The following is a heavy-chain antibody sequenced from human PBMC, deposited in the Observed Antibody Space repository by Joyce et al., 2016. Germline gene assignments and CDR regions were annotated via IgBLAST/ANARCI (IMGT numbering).Heavy chain of an antibody. Sequence: QVHLQESGPGLVKPSQTLSLTCTVSGDSISSGSYFWSWIRQPAGKGLEWIGRVYASGSTSYNPSLNSRVTMSIDTSRNQFSLKLSSVTASDTAVYYCARTDYSTSSRYFDPWGQGTLVTVSS. V-gene: IGHV4-61*02. CDR3: ARTDYSTSSRYFDP. J-gene: IGHJ5*02. CDR1: GDSISSGSYF. CDR2: VYASGST. D-gene: IGHD6-6*01.